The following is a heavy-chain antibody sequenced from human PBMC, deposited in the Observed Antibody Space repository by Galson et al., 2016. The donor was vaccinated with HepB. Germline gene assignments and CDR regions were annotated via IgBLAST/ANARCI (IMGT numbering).Heavy chain of an antibody. D-gene: IGHD2-21*01. Sequence: PALVKPTQTLTLTCTFSGFSLTSSGEGVGWIRQPPGKALEWLSLIYWDGDKRYSPSLKSRLPITADTSKNQVVLTMTNMDPVDTATYYCAHRRRTVVVGTQFDSWGQGILVTVSS. J-gene: IGHJ4*02. CDR1: GFSLTSSGEG. CDR3: AHRRRTVVVGTQFDS. CDR2: IYWDGDK. V-gene: IGHV2-5*02.